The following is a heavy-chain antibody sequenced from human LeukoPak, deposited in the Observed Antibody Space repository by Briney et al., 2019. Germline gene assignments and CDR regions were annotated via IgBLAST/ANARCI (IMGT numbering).Heavy chain of an antibody. V-gene: IGHV3-9*01. D-gene: IGHD6-6*01. CDR1: GFTFDDYA. J-gene: IGHJ4*02. Sequence: GRSLRLSCAASGFTFDDYAMHWVRQAPGKGLEWASGISWNSGSIGYADPVKGRFTISRDNAKNSLYLQMNSLRAEDTALYYCAKAPGSSIAASYYFDYWGQGTLVTVSS. CDR2: ISWNSGSI. CDR3: AKAPGSSIAASYYFDY.